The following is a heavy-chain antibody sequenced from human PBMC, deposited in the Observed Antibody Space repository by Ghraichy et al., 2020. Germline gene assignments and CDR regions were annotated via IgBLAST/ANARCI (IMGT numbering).Heavy chain of an antibody. Sequence: GGSLRLSCAASGFTFSSYSMNWVRQAPGKGLEWVSYISSSSSTIYYADSVKGRFTISRDNAKNSLYLQMNSLRDEDTAVYYCARAGVGYCSSTSCYGVYYYGMDVWGQGTTVTVSS. CDR1: GFTFSSYS. D-gene: IGHD2-2*01. CDR2: ISSSSSTI. V-gene: IGHV3-48*02. J-gene: IGHJ6*02. CDR3: ARAGVGYCSSTSCYGVYYYGMDV.